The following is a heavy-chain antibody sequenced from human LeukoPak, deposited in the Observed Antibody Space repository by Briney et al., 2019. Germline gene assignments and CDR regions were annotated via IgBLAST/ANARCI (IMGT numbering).Heavy chain of an antibody. J-gene: IGHJ4*02. CDR1: GFTFTSYG. CDR2: VSSGAGTM. D-gene: IGHD3-22*01. Sequence: GGSLRLSCAASGFTFTSYGMNWVRQAPGKGLEWVSYVSSGAGTMYYLASVKGRFTISRDNAKNSLYLQMDSLRAEDTAVYYCARGLGDSGYHPLDYWGQGTLVTVSS. CDR3: ARGLGDSGYHPLDY. V-gene: IGHV3-48*01.